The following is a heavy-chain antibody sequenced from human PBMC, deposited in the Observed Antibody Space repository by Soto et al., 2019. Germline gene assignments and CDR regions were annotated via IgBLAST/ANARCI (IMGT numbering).Heavy chain of an antibody. J-gene: IGHJ4*02. CDR2: MNPNSGYT. V-gene: IGHV1-8*01. CDR3: ARGPLALAGLSY. D-gene: IGHD6-19*01. Sequence: QVQLVQSGAEVKKPGASVKVSCKASGYTFTHYDINWVRQTTGQGLEWMGWMNPNSGYTGYAQKFQGRMSMTMKTSIATAYMDLCSLRSEDTAVYYCARGPLALAGLSYWGQGTLVTVSS. CDR1: GYTFTHYD.